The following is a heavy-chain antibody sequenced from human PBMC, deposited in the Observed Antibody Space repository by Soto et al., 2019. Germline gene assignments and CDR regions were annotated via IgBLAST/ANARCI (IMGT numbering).Heavy chain of an antibody. D-gene: IGHD2-15*01. J-gene: IGHJ4*02. Sequence: LRLSCAASGFTFTSYAMGWVRQAPGKGLEWVSVVSSGGSTYYADSVTGRFTVSRDNSKNTLSLQMNSLRAEDTAVYYCAKRRGAGGHFDYWGQGALVTVSS. CDR3: AKRRGAGGHFDY. V-gene: IGHV3-23*01. CDR2: VSSGGST. CDR1: GFTFTSYA.